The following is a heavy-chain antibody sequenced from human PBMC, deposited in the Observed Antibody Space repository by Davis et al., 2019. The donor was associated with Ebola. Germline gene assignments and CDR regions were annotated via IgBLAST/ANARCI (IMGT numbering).Heavy chain of an antibody. J-gene: IGHJ6*03. V-gene: IGHV4-34*01. CDR2: INHSGST. Sequence: SETLSLTCAVYGGSFSGYSWTWIRQPPGKGLEWIGEINHSGSTNYNPSLKSRVTISVDTSKNQFSLKLSSVTAADTAVYYCARGPRVRGLLTYYYYMDVWGKGTTVTVSS. CDR1: GGSFSGYS. CDR3: ARGPRVRGLLTYYYYMDV. D-gene: IGHD3-10*01.